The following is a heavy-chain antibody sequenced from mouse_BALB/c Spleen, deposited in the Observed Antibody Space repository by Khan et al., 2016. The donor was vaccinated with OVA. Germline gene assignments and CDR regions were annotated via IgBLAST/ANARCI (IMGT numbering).Heavy chain of an antibody. D-gene: IGHD1-1*01. CDR3: SRGGYYYGTPFDY. Sequence: VQLVETGGGLVRPGNSLKLSCVTSGFTFSYYRMHWLRQFPGKRLEWIAVITVKSDNSGANYAESVKGRFTISRDASKSSVYLQMTRLREEDTAPYYCSRGGYYYGTPFDYWGQGTTLTVSS. V-gene: IGHV13-2*02. CDR2: ITVKSDNSGA. CDR1: GFTFSYYR. J-gene: IGHJ2*01.